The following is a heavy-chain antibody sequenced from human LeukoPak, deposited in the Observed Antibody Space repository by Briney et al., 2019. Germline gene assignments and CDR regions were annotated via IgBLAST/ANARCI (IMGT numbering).Heavy chain of an antibody. CDR3: ARLLGYCSSTSCYT. Sequence: PGGSLRLSCAASGFTFSSYWMSWVRQAPGKGLEWVANIKQDGSEKYYVDSVKGRFTISRDSAKNSLYLQMNSLRAEDTAVYYCARLLGYCSSTSCYTWGQGTLVTVSS. V-gene: IGHV3-7*01. D-gene: IGHD2-2*02. J-gene: IGHJ4*02. CDR1: GFTFSSYW. CDR2: IKQDGSEK.